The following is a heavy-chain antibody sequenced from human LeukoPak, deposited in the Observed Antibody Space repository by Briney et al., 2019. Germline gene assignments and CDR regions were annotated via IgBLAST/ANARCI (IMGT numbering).Heavy chain of an antibody. CDR2: IYYSGST. J-gene: IGHJ3*02. D-gene: IGHD3-22*01. CDR1: GGSISSGGYY. V-gene: IGHV4-31*03. Sequence: ASETLSLTCTVSGGSISSGGYYWSWIRQHPGKGLEWIGYIYYSGSTYYNPSLKSRVTISVDTSKNQFSLKLSSVTAADTAVYYCARGRPYDSSGYYPDAFDIWGQGTMVTVSS. CDR3: ARGRPYDSSGYYPDAFDI.